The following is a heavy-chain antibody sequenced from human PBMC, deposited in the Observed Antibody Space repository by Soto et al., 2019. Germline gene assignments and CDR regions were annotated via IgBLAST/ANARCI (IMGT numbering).Heavy chain of an antibody. Sequence: SETLSLTCTVSGGSISSGDYYWSWIRQPPGKGLEWIGYIYYSGSTYYNPSRKSPVTISVDTSKNQFSLKLSSVTAADTGVYYCAREPRYYDDSSGYSKDKWFDPWGQGTLVTVSS. CDR3: AREPRYYDDSSGYSKDKWFDP. CDR2: IYYSGST. J-gene: IGHJ5*02. CDR1: GGSISSGDYY. D-gene: IGHD3-22*01. V-gene: IGHV4-30-4*01.